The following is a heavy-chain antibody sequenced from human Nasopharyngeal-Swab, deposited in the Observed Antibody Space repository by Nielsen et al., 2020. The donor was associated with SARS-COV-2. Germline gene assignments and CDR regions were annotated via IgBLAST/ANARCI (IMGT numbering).Heavy chain of an antibody. Sequence: WIRQPPGKGLEWIGEINHSGSTNYNPSLKSRVTISVDTSKNQFSLKLSSVTAADTAVYYCARGPSYRWGGAMGLGETHRRYYFDYRGQGTLVTVSS. D-gene: IGHD5-24*01. CDR3: ARGPSYRWGGAMGLGETHRRYYFDY. J-gene: IGHJ4*02. V-gene: IGHV4-34*01. CDR2: INHSGST.